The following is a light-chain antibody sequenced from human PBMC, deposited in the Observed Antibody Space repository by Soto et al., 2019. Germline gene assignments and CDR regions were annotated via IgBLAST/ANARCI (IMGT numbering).Light chain of an antibody. V-gene: IGLV1-51*01. CDR2: DNN. CDR1: SSNIGNNY. CDR3: GTWDSSLSAVV. Sequence: QSVLTQPPSVSAATGQKVTISCSGSSSNIGNNYVSWYQQLPGTAPKLLIYDNNKRPSGIPDRFSGSKSGTSATLGITGLQTGDEADYYCGTWDSSLSAVVFGGVTKLTVL. J-gene: IGLJ2*01.